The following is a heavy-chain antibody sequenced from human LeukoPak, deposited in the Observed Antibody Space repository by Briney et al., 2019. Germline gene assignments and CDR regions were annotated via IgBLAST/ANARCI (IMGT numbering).Heavy chain of an antibody. D-gene: IGHD3-22*01. CDR3: ARPYYYDSRIDP. Sequence: SQTLSLTCTVSGGSISSGDYYWSWIRQPPGKGLEWIAYMYYSGSTYYNPSLKSRVTMSAGTSKNQLSLKLSSATAADTAVYYCARPYYYDSRIDPWGQGILVTVSS. J-gene: IGHJ5*02. CDR2: MYYSGST. V-gene: IGHV4-30-4*01. CDR1: GGSISSGDYY.